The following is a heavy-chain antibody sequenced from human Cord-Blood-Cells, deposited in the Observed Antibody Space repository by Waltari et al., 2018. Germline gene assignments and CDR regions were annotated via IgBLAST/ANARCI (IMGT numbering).Heavy chain of an antibody. V-gene: IGHV1-58*01. D-gene: IGHD3-3*01. CDR2: IVVGSGNT. Sequence: QMQLVQSGPEVKKPGTSVKVSCKASGFTFTSSAVQWERQARGQRLEWIGWIVVGSGNTNYAQKFQERVTITRDMSTSTAYMELSSLRSEDTAVYYCAASRFYTDFWSGTDYWGQGTLVTVSS. J-gene: IGHJ4*02. CDR1: GFTFTSSA. CDR3: AASRFYTDFWSGTDY.